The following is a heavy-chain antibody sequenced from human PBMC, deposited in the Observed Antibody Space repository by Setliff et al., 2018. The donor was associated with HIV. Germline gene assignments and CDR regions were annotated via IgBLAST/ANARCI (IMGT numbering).Heavy chain of an antibody. CDR1: GGTFSSYA. CDR2: IIPIFGSA. Sequence: SVKVSCKASGGTFSSYAITWVRQAPGQGLEWMGRIIPIFGSANYAQKLQGRVTITADKSTSTAYMELSSLRSEDTAVYYCARRTSVGSLAWGQGTLVTVSS. D-gene: IGHD3-10*01. J-gene: IGHJ5*01. V-gene: IGHV1-69*06. CDR3: ARRTSVGSLA.